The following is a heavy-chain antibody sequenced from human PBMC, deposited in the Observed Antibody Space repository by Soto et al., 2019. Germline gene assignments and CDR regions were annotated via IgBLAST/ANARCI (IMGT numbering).Heavy chain of an antibody. V-gene: IGHV1-69*13. CDR1: GGTFSSYA. CDR2: IIPIFGTA. CDR3: VSSPYGDYVTIDLNWFDP. J-gene: IGHJ5*02. D-gene: IGHD4-17*01. Sequence: AASVKVSCKASGGTFSSYAISWVRQAPGQGLEWMGGIIPIFGTANYAQKFQGRVTITADESTSTAYMELSSLRSEDTAVYYCVSSPYGDYVTIDLNWFDPWGQGTLVTVSS.